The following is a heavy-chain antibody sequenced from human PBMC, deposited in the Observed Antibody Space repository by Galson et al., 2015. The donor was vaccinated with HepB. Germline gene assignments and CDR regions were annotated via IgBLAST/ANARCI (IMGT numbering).Heavy chain of an antibody. V-gene: IGHV1-46*03. CDR3: ASGGSSWKQTAHWFDP. J-gene: IGHJ5*02. D-gene: IGHD6-13*01. CDR1: GYTFTSYY. CDR2: INPSGGST. Sequence: SVKVSCKASGYTFTSYYMHWVRQAPGQGLEWMGIINPSGGSTSYAQKFQGRVTMTRDTSTSTVYMELSSLRSEDTAVYYCASGGSSWKQTAHWFDPWGQGTLVTVSS.